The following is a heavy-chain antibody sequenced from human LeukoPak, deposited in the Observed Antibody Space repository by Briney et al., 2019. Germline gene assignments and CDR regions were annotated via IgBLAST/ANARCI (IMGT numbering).Heavy chain of an antibody. CDR3: AKDLNWGGR. J-gene: IGHJ4*02. CDR1: GFTFNNYN. V-gene: IGHV3-21*04. CDR2: ISSSGNYI. Sequence: GGSLRLSCRASGFTFNNYNMEWVRQAPGKGLEWISSISSSGNYIHYADSVKGRFTISRDNGKDSLFLQMSSLRAEDTAVYYCAKDLNWGGRWGQGTLVTVSS. D-gene: IGHD7-27*01.